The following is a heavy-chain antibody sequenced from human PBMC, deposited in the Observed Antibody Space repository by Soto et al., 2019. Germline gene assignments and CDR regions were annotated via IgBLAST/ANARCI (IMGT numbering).Heavy chain of an antibody. CDR1: GYTFTSYD. V-gene: IGHV1-8*01. D-gene: IGHD2-2*01. J-gene: IGHJ4*02. Sequence: ASVKVSCKASGYTFTSYDINWVRQATGQGLEWMGWMNPNSGNTGYAQKFQGRVTMTRNTSISTAYMELSSLRSEDTAVYYCARKRYCSSTSCYALVYWGQGTLVTVSS. CDR3: ARKRYCSSTSCYALVY. CDR2: MNPNSGNT.